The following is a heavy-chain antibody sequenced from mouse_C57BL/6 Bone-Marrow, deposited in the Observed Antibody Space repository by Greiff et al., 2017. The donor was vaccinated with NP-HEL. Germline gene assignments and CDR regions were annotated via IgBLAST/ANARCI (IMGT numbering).Heavy chain of an antibody. J-gene: IGHJ3*01. CDR3: TIDYYVFAY. D-gene: IGHD2-1*01. V-gene: IGHV5-9-1*02. Sequence: EVKLMESGEGLVKPGGSLKLSCAASGFTFSSYAMSWVRQTPEKRLEWVAYISSGGDYIYYADTVKGRFTISRDNARNTLYLQMSSLKSEDTAMYYCTIDYYVFAYWGQGTLVTVSA. CDR1: GFTFSSYA. CDR2: ISSGGDYI.